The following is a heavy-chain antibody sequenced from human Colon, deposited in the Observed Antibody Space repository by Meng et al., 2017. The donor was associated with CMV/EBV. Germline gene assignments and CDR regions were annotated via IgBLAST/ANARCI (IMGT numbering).Heavy chain of an antibody. Sequence: SETLSLTCAVSGFSISSAYFWGWIRQSPGKGLEWIGSIYGSGKTYYNPSLKSRVSISVDTSNNEFSLTLSSATAADTAVYYCVRDRGYNYGNFDSCGQGTLVTISS. V-gene: IGHV4-38-2*02. D-gene: IGHD5-18*01. CDR1: GFSISSAYF. CDR2: IYGSGKT. J-gene: IGHJ4*02. CDR3: VRDRGYNYGNFDS.